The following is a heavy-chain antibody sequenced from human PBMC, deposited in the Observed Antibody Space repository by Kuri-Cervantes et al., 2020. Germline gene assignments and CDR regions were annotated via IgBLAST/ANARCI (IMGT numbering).Heavy chain of an antibody. V-gene: IGHV4-39*02. CDR3: ARGVQSLEWLLYTYYFDY. CDR2: IYYSGST. J-gene: IGHJ4*02. Sequence: SETLSLTCTVSGGSISSSSYYWGWIRQPPGKGLEWIGSIYYSGSTYYNPSLKSRVTISVDTSKNRFSLKLSSVTAADTAVYYCARGVQSLEWLLYTYYFDYWGQGTLVTVSS. D-gene: IGHD3-3*01. CDR1: GGSISSSSYY.